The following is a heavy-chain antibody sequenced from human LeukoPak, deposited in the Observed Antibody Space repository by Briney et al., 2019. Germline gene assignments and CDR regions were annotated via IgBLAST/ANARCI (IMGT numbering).Heavy chain of an antibody. CDR1: GGSFSGYY. J-gene: IGHJ6*03. D-gene: IGHD4-11*01. Sequence: SETLSLTCAVYGGSFSGYYWSWIRQPPGKGLEWIGEINHSGSTNYNPSLKSRVTISVDTSKNQFSLKLSSVTAADTAVYYCARVHDYTRHYYYYMDVWGKGTTVIVSS. V-gene: IGHV4-34*01. CDR2: INHSGST. CDR3: ARVHDYTRHYYYYMDV.